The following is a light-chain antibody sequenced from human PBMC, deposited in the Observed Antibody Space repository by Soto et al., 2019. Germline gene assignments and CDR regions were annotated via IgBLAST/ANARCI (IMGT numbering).Light chain of an antibody. CDR2: EVN. J-gene: IGLJ1*01. CDR1: SSDVGSYNR. Sequence: QSALTQPPSVSGSPGQSVAISCTGTSSDVGSYNRVAWYQQPPGTAPKLMISEVNNRPSGVPDRFSGSKSGNTASLTISGLQAEDEADYYCSSYTSSNPYVFGTGTKLPVL. V-gene: IGLV2-18*02. CDR3: SSYTSSNPYV.